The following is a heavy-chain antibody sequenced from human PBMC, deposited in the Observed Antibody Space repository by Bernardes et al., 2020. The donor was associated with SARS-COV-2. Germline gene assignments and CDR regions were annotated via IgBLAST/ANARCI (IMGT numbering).Heavy chain of an antibody. Sequence: SETLSLTCAVYGGSFSGYYWSWIRQPPGKGLEWIGEVNHRGSTNYNPSLKSRVTISVDTSKNPFSLKLSSVTAADTAVYYCARGLIEDESSTYPSVTFGGTCGTPILDDWGQGTLGNDSP. CDR3: ARGLIEDESSTYPSVTFGGTCGTPILDD. V-gene: IGHV4-34*01. J-gene: IGHJ4*02. CDR1: GGSFSGYY. CDR2: VNHRGST. D-gene: IGHD3-16*01.